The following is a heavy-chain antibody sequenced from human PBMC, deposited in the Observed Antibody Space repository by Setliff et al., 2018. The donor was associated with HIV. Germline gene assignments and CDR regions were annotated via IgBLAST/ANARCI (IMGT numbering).Heavy chain of an antibody. CDR3: ARMRSSSSDGSGYYYYYGMDV. CDR1: GFSLSTSGMY. J-gene: IGHJ6*02. CDR2: IDWDDDK. D-gene: IGHD6-6*01. V-gene: IGHV2-70*11. Sequence: SGPTLVNPTQTLTLTCTLSGFSLSTSGMYVSWIRQPPGKALEWLARIDWDDDKYYSTSLKTRLTISKDTSKNQVVLTMTNMVPVVTATYYCARMRSSSSDGSGYYYYYGMDVWGQGTTVTVSS.